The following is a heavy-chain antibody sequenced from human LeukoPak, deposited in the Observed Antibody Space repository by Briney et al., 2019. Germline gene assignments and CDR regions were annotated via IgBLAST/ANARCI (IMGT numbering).Heavy chain of an antibody. V-gene: IGHV4-59*01. CDR3: AGVRGVMDYYYYGMDV. D-gene: IGHD3-10*01. Sequence: PSETLSLTCTVSGGSISSYYWSWIRQPPGKGLEWIGYIYYSGSTNHNPSLKSRVTISVDTSKNQFSLKLSSVTAADTAVYYCAGVRGVMDYYYYGMDVWGQGTTVTVSS. CDR1: GGSISSYY. J-gene: IGHJ6*02. CDR2: IYYSGST.